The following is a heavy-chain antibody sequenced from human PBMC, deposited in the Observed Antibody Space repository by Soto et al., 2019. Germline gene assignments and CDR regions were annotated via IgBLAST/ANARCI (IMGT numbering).Heavy chain of an antibody. J-gene: IGHJ4*02. Sequence: LRLSCNASGFTVSSTYMSWVRQAPGMGLEWVAVIESGGSTHYADSVKGRFTISRDIPKNMIYLQLHTLRAEDTAVYYCAKSRYSDSSGDFYDYWGQGTLVTVSS. D-gene: IGHD3-22*01. CDR3: AKSRYSDSSGDFYDY. CDR2: IESGGST. CDR1: GFTVSSTY. V-gene: IGHV3-53*01.